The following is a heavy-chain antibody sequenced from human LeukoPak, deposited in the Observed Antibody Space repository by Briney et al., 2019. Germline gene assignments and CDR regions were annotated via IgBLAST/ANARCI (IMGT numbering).Heavy chain of an antibody. CDR2: INYRGST. CDR1: GGSISSSNYF. J-gene: IGHJ4*02. CDR3: ASYYASGTSRFDY. D-gene: IGHD3-10*01. Sequence: PSETLSLTCTVSGGSISSSNYFWGCIREPPGKGLEWIGSINYRGSTCYNPSLKSRVTLSVDTSKNQFSLKLSSVTAADTAVYYCASYYASGTSRFDYWGQGTLVTVSS. V-gene: IGHV4-39*01.